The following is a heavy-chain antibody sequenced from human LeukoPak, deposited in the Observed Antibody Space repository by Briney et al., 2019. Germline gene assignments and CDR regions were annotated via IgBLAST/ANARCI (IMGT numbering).Heavy chain of an antibody. V-gene: IGHV4-30-4*01. CDR1: GGSISRGDYY. CDR3: ARGKSKFDY. CDR2: IYYSGST. Sequence: PSETLSLTCTVSGGSISRGDYYWSWIRQPPGKGLEWIGYIYYSGSTDHNPSLKSRVTISVDTSKNQFSLKLSSVTAADTAVYYCARGKSKFDYWGQGTLVTVSS. J-gene: IGHJ4*02.